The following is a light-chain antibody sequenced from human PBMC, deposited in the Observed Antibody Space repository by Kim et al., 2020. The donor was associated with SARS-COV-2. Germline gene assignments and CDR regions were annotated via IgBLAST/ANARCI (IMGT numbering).Light chain of an antibody. Sequence: TISCAGTSSVVGCYYYSSCYQQPPDNAPNLMIYEVSKRSSVVPDRFSCSKSGTTAFLTVSGLQAEDEADYYCTSYAGSNTFVVFGGGTQLTVL. CDR1: SSVVGCYYY. CDR3: TSYAGSNTFVV. CDR2: EVS. V-gene: IGLV2-8*01. J-gene: IGLJ2*01.